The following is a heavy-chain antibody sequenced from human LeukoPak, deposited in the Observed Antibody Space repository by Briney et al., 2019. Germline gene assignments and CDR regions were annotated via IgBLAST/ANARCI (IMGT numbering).Heavy chain of an antibody. CDR3: ARDKVGANFFDY. CDR2: INPSGGST. D-gene: IGHD1-26*01. V-gene: IGHV1-46*01. J-gene: IGHJ4*02. CDR1: GYTFTSYY. Sequence: ASVKVSCKASGYTFTSYYTHWVRQAPGQGLEWMGIINPSGGSTSYAQKFQGRVTMTRDTSTSTVYMELSSLGSEDTAVYYCARDKVGANFFDYWGQGTLVTVSS.